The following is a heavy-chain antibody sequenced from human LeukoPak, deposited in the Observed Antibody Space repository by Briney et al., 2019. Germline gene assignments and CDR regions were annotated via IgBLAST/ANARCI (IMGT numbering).Heavy chain of an antibody. Sequence: ASVKVSCKASGYTFTSYGISWVRQAPGQGLEWMGWISAYNGNTNYAQKLQGRVTMTTDTSTSTVYMELSSLRSEDTAVYYCARDIGVAAAVGYWGQGTLVTVSS. CDR1: GYTFTSYG. CDR3: ARDIGVAAAVGY. J-gene: IGHJ4*02. V-gene: IGHV1-18*01. CDR2: ISAYNGNT. D-gene: IGHD6-13*01.